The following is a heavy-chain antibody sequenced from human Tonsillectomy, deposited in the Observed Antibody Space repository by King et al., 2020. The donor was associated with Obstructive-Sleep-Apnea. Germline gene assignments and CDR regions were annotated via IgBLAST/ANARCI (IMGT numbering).Heavy chain of an antibody. V-gene: IGHV4-39*07. D-gene: IGHD2-2*01. J-gene: IGHJ4*02. Sequence: QLQESGPGLVKTSETLSLTCTVSGCSISSNSHYWGWIRQPPGKGLEWIGSIYYSWNTNYNPSLRSRVHISVDTSKNQFSLKMSPLTAADTAVYYCARDMGYCSSSRCYMGVDSWGQGTLVTVSS. CDR1: GCSISSNSHY. CDR3: ARDMGYCSSSRCYMGVDS. CDR2: IYYSWNT.